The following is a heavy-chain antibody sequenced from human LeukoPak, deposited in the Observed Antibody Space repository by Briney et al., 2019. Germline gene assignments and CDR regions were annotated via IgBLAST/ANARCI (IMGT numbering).Heavy chain of an antibody. CDR2: IIPIFGTA. CDR1: GGTFSSYA. Sequence: SVKVSCKASGGTFSSYAISWVRQAPGQGLEWMGGIIPIFGTANYAQKFQGRVTITTDESTSTAYMELSSLRSGDTAVYYCARGEWEAVATIREDYYYYMDVWGKGTTVTVSS. CDR3: ARGEWEAVATIREDYYYYMDV. J-gene: IGHJ6*03. D-gene: IGHD5-12*01. V-gene: IGHV1-69*05.